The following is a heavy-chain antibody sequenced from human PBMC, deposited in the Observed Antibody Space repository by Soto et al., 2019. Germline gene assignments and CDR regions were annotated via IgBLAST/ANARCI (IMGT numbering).Heavy chain of an antibody. CDR1: GFTFSSYS. CDR3: AREPNLIMVPDDDAFDI. J-gene: IGHJ3*02. Sequence: GGSLRLSCAASGFTFSSYSMNWVRQAPGKGLEWVSSISSSSSYIYYADSVKGRFTISRDNAKNSLYLQMNSLRAEDTAVYYCAREPNLIMVPDDDAFDIWGQGTMVTVSS. D-gene: IGHD3-10*01. V-gene: IGHV3-21*01. CDR2: ISSSSSYI.